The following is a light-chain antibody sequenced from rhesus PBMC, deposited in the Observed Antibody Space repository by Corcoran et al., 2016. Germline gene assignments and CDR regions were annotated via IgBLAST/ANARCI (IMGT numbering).Light chain of an antibody. CDR1: QGISSY. J-gene: IGKJ2*01. V-gene: IGKV1-28*02. Sequence: DIQMTQSPSSLSASVGDTVTITCRASQGISSYLNWFQQKPGKAPKLLIYAAFSLESGVPSRFSGNGSGTEFTLTISSLQPEDFATNYCQQYDDLPYSFGQGTKVEIK. CDR2: AAF. CDR3: QQYDDLPYS.